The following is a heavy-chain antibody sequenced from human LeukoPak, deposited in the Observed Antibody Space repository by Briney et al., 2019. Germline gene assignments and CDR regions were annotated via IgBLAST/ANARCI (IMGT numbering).Heavy chain of an antibody. CDR2: IIPILGIA. J-gene: IGHJ3*02. V-gene: IGHV1-69*04. Sequence: SVKVSCKASGGTFSSYTISWVRQAPGQGLEWMGRIIPILGIANYAQKFQGRVTITADKSTSTAYMELSSLRSEDTAVYYCARDLSYGDYGGAFDIWGQGTMVTVSS. D-gene: IGHD4-17*01. CDR1: GGTFSSYT. CDR3: ARDLSYGDYGGAFDI.